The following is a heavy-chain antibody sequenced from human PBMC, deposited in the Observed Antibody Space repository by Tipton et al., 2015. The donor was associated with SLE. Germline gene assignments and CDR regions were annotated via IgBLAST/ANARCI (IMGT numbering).Heavy chain of an antibody. J-gene: IGHJ3*02. V-gene: IGHV3-23*01. CDR1: GFTFSRNA. Sequence: GSLRLSCEASGFTFSRNAMAWVRQAPGKGLEWVSGISVNNDDTNYIASVKGRFTISRDNSKNTLYLQMNSLRVEDTAVYYCAIRNRYINSYWTFDMWGQGTMVTVSS. D-gene: IGHD1-26*01. CDR3: AIRNRYINSYWTFDM. CDR2: ISVNNDDT.